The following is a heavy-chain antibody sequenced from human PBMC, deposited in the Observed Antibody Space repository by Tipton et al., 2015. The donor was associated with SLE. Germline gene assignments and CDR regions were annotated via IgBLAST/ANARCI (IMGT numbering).Heavy chain of an antibody. CDR1: GYTFTNYW. V-gene: IGHV5-51*01. Sequence: QLVQSGAEVKKPGESLKISCKGSGYTFTNYWIAWVCQMPGEGLEWMGVIYPGDSDIRYSPSFEGQVTFSADKSINTAYLQWSSLEASDTAMYNCARQGGPSSHIWGQGTMITVSS. CDR3: ARQGGPSSHI. CDR2: IYPGDSDI. D-gene: IGHD6-6*01. J-gene: IGHJ3*02.